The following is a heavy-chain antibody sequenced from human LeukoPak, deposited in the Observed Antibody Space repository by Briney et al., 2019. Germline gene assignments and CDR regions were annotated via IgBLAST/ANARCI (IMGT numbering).Heavy chain of an antibody. CDR2: ITATGSTI. CDR1: GLSFSSSG. D-gene: IGHD1-26*01. V-gene: IGHV3-48*03. CDR3: ARSIIVGATGAFDV. Sequence: GGSLRLSCAASGLSFSSSGMNWVRQAPGKGLEWVSYITATGSTIYYADSVKGRFTISRDNARSSLFLSMSSLRAEDTAVYYCARSIIVGATGAFDVWGQGTMVTVS. J-gene: IGHJ3*01.